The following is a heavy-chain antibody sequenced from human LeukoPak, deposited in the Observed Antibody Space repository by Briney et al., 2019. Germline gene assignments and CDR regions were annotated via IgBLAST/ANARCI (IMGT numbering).Heavy chain of an antibody. CDR2: ISYDGSNK. D-gene: IGHD3-22*01. CDR1: GFTFSHYA. CDR3: ARGDSSGYYPSYFDY. V-gene: IGHV3-30-3*01. J-gene: IGHJ4*02. Sequence: PGGSLRLSCAASGFTFSHYAMHWVRRAPGKGLEWVAVISYDGSNKYYADSVKGRFTISRDNSKNTLYLQMNSLRAEDTAVYYCARGDSSGYYPSYFDYWGQGTLVTVSS.